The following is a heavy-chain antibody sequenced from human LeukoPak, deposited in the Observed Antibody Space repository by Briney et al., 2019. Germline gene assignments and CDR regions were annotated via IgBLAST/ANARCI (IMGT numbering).Heavy chain of an antibody. J-gene: IGHJ4*02. CDR3: ARIGYSSSSNDY. V-gene: IGHV3-7*01. CDR1: GFTFSNYA. CDR2: INQDGSVK. D-gene: IGHD6-6*01. Sequence: GGSLRLSCAASGFTFSNYAMSWVRQAPGKGLEWVANINQDGSVKYYLDSIKGRFTISRDNAKNSLYLQINSLRVEDTAVFYCARIGYSSSSNDYWGQGTLVTVSS.